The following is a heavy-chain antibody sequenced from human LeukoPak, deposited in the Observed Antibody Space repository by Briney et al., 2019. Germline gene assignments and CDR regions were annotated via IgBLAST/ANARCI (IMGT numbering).Heavy chain of an antibody. CDR3: ARGPWDYFDSSGGRHFDY. CDR1: GFTFSSYE. CDR2: ISSSDSTI. V-gene: IGHV3-48*03. Sequence: GGSLRLSCAASGFTFSSYEMNWVRQAPGKGLEWVSYISSSDSTIYYADSVKGRFTISRDNAKNSLYLQMNSLRAEDTAVYYCARGPWDYFDSSGGRHFDYWGQGTLVTVSS. D-gene: IGHD3-22*01. J-gene: IGHJ4*02.